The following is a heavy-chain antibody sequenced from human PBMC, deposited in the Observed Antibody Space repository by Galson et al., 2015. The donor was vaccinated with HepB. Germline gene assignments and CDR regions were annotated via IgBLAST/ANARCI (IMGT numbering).Heavy chain of an antibody. CDR3: ARSNYCSSTSCYFWYFDL. CDR1: GGTFSSYA. D-gene: IGHD2-2*01. CDR2: IIPIFGTA. J-gene: IGHJ2*01. Sequence: SVKVSCKASGGTFSSYAISWVRQAPGQGLEWMGGIIPIFGTANYAQKFQGRVTITADKSTSTAYMELSSLRSEDTAVYYCARSNYCSSTSCYFWYFDLWGRGTLVTVSS. V-gene: IGHV1-69*06.